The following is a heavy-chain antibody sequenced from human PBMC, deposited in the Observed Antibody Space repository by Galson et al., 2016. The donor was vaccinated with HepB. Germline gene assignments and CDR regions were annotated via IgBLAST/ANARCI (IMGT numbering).Heavy chain of an antibody. Sequence: SVKVSCKASGFTFTSSAVQWVRQARGQRLEWIGWIVVGSGNTNYAQKFQERVTITRDTSTSTAYMELSSLRSEETAVYYRAARGYSSGLYGMDVWGQGTTVTVSS. CDR2: IVVGSGNT. CDR3: AARGYSSGLYGMDV. J-gene: IGHJ6*02. V-gene: IGHV1-58*01. CDR1: GFTFTSSA. D-gene: IGHD6-19*01.